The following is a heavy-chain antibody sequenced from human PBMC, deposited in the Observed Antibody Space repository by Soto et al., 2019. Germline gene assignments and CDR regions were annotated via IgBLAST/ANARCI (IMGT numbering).Heavy chain of an antibody. Sequence: SETLSLTCTVSGGSISSYYWSWIRQPPGKGLEWIGYIYYSGSTNYNPSLKSRVTISVDTSKNQFSLKLSSVTAADTAVYYCARGEAVTTYYYYGMDVWGQGTTVTVSS. V-gene: IGHV4-59*01. D-gene: IGHD4-4*01. CDR2: IYYSGST. CDR1: GGSISSYY. J-gene: IGHJ6*02. CDR3: ARGEAVTTYYYYGMDV.